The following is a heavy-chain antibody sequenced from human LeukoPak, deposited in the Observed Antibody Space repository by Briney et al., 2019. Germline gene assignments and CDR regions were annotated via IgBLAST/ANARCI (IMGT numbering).Heavy chain of an antibody. J-gene: IGHJ3*02. CDR2: ISSSSSYI. Sequence: GGSLRLSCAASGFTFSSYSMNWVRQAPGKGLEWVSSISSSSSYIYYADSVKGRFTISRDNAKNSLYLQMNSLRAEDTAVYYCAREWRYYDSSRAFDIWGQGTMVTVSS. CDR3: AREWRYYDSSRAFDI. V-gene: IGHV3-21*01. D-gene: IGHD3-22*01. CDR1: GFTFSSYS.